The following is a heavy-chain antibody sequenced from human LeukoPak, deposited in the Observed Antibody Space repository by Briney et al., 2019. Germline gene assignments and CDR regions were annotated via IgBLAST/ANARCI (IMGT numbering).Heavy chain of an antibody. CDR1: GYTFTGYY. CDR3: ARDKGVWSGYFDY. Sequence: GASVKVSCKASGYTFTGYYMHWVRQAPGQGLEWMGWINPNSGGTNYAQKFQGRVTMTRDTSISTAYMELSRLRSGDTAVYYCARDKGVWSGYFDYWGQGTLVTVSS. D-gene: IGHD3-3*01. J-gene: IGHJ4*02. V-gene: IGHV1-2*02. CDR2: INPNSGGT.